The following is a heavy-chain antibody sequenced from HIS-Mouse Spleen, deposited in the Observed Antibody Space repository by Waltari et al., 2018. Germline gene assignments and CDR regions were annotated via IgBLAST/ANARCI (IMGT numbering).Heavy chain of an antibody. V-gene: IGHV4-34*01. Sequence: QVQLQQWGAGLLKPSETLSLTCAVHGGSFSGYYWSWIRQPPGKGLEWIGEINHSGSTNYNPSLKSRVTISVDTSKNQFSLKLSSVTAADTAVYYCARSKGYCSSTSCYYFDYWGQGTLVTVSS. CDR3: ARSKGYCSSTSCYYFDY. D-gene: IGHD2-2*01. J-gene: IGHJ4*02. CDR2: INHSGST. CDR1: GGSFSGYY.